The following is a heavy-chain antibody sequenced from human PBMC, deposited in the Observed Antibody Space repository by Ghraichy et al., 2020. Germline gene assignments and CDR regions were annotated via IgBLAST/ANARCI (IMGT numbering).Heavy chain of an antibody. V-gene: IGHV4-39*01. D-gene: IGHD3-10*01. CDR2: IYYGGNT. J-gene: IGHJ4*02. CDR3: ARHQTNYYGSGSPFDD. Sequence: TLSLTCTVSGGSISSSTYYWAWIRQPPGKGLEWIGSIYYGGNTFYNPPLKSRVTISVDSSKNQFSLRLSSVTAADTAVFYCARHQTNYYGSGSPFDDWGRGTLVTVSS. CDR1: GGSISSSTYY.